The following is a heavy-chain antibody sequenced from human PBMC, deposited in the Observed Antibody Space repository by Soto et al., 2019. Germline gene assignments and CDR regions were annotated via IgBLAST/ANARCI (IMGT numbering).Heavy chain of an antibody. V-gene: IGHV3-9*01. J-gene: IGHJ4*02. CDR1: GFTFDDYA. D-gene: IGHD2-2*01. CDR2: ISWNSGSI. CDR3: AKDRRSSTSCYAQYYFDY. Sequence: SLRLSCAASGFTFDDYAMHWVRQAPGKGLEWVSGISWNSGSIGYADSVKGRFTISRDNAKNSLYLQMNSLRAEDTALYYCAKDRRSSTSCYAQYYFDYWGQGTLVTVSS.